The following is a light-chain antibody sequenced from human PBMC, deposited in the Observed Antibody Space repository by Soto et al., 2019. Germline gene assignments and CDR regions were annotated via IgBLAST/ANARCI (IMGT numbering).Light chain of an antibody. CDR3: QRYNSVPIT. CDR1: QDIINY. J-gene: IGKJ5*01. Sequence: DIQMTQSPSSLSASVGDRVTITCRASQDIINYLAWYQQKPGTVPKLLIYRASTLQSGVPSRFSGSGSGTDVTLTISSLQPEDVATYYCQRYNSVPITFGQGTRLEI. CDR2: RAS. V-gene: IGKV1-27*01.